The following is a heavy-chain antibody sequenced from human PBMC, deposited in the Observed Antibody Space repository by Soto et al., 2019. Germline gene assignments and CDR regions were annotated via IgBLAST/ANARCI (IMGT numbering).Heavy chain of an antibody. CDR3: AIACGSVRCGNCDY. V-gene: IGHV2-5*01. J-gene: IGHJ4*02. CDR1: GFSLRTSGVG. CDR2: IYWNDDK. Sequence: SGRTLVNQTQTLTLTCIFSGFSLRTSGVGVGWIRQPPGKALEWLGFIYWNDDKRYSPSLKSRLTITKDTSKNQLARTLTNVTPADTAIYYCAIACGSVRCGNCDYWGQGTLVTVSS. D-gene: IGHD2-21*02.